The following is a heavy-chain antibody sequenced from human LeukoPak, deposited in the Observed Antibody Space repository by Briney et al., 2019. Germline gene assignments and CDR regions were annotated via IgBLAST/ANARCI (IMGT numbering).Heavy chain of an antibody. CDR1: GFTVSSNY. CDR3: ARGEESVAFDI. J-gene: IGHJ3*02. Sequence: PGGSLRLSCAASGFTVSSNYMSWVRQAPGKGLEWVSVIYSGGSTYYADSVKGRFTISRDNSKNTLYLQMNSLRAEDTAVYYCARGEESVAFDIWGQGTMVTVSS. CDR2: IYSGGST. V-gene: IGHV3-53*01.